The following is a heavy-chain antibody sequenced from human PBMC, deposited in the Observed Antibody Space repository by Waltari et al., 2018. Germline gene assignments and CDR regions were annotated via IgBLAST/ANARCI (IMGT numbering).Heavy chain of an antibody. CDR1: GANLSSYA. CDR3: ASLGVGATAGGLFDY. J-gene: IGHJ4*02. CDR2: IIPIFGTA. D-gene: IGHD1-26*01. Sequence: QVQLVQSGAEVKKPGSAVKVSCKATGANLSSYAISWVRQAPGQGLEWIGGIIPIFGTATYAEKFQGRVTTTTDESTSTAYMELSSLRSEDTAVYYCASLGVGATAGGLFDYWGQGTLVTVSS. V-gene: IGHV1-69*05.